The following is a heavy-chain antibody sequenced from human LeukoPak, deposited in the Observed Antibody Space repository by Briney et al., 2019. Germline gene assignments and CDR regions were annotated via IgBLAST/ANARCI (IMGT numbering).Heavy chain of an antibody. CDR1: GGTFSSYA. D-gene: IGHD3-10*01. V-gene: IGHV1-69*13. CDR2: IIPIFGTA. J-gene: IGHJ4*02. CDR3: ERVRGQLGELSYYFDY. Sequence: SVKVSCKASGGTFSSYAISWVRQAPGQGLEWMGGIIPIFGTANYAQKFQGRVTITADESTSTAYMELSSLRSEDTAVYYCERVRGQLGELSYYFDYWGQGTLVTVSS.